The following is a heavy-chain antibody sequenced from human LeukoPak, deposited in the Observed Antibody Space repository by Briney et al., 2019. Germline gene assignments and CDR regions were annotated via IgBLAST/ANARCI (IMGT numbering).Heavy chain of an antibody. D-gene: IGHD1-26*01. CDR2: INPSGGST. J-gene: IGHJ5*02. CDR3: ARVLLNNWFDP. Sequence: ASVKVSCKASGYTFTSYYMHWVRQAPGQGLEWMGIINPSGGSTSYAQKFQGRVTMTRDTSTSTVYMELSSLRSDDTAVYYCARVLLNNWFDPWGQGTLVTVSS. CDR1: GYTFTSYY. V-gene: IGHV1-46*01.